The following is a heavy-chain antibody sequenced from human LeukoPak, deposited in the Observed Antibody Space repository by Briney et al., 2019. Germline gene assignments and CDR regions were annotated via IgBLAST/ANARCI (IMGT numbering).Heavy chain of an antibody. CDR2: ISGSGGGT. Sequence: PGGSLRLSCAASGFTFSSYAMSWVRQAPGKGLEWVSAISGSGGGTYYADSVKGRFTISRDNSKNTLYLQMNSLRAEDTAVYYCANALSGNLDDFDYWGQGTLVTVSS. D-gene: IGHD1-26*01. CDR3: ANALSGNLDDFDY. J-gene: IGHJ4*02. V-gene: IGHV3-23*01. CDR1: GFTFSSYA.